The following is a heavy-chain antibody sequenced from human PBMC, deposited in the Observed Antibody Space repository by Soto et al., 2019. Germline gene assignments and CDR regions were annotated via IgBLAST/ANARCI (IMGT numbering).Heavy chain of an antibody. CDR3: ARQRLLRLKPDFDI. CDR2: MYYSGSS. CDR1: GGSTSGKSYF. V-gene: IGHV4-39*01. Sequence: SETLSLTCSVSGGSTSGKSYFWGWVRQSPGKGLEWIGSMYYSGSSYYNPSLKSRVAISVDTSKNQFSLKLRSVTAADTAVYFCARQRLLRLKPDFDIWGQGTLVTVSS. J-gene: IGHJ4*02. D-gene: IGHD2-21*02.